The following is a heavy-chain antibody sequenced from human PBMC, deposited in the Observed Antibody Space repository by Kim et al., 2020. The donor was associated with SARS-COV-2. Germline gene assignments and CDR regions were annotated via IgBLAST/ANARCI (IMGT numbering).Heavy chain of an antibody. Sequence: YFAASVKVRFNISRDNAKTTLYLQLKRLRAEDTAVYYCARDRGVLVGFNYWGQGTLVTVSS. CDR3: ARDRGVLVGFNY. V-gene: IGHV3-33*01. D-gene: IGHD3-10*01. J-gene: IGHJ4*02.